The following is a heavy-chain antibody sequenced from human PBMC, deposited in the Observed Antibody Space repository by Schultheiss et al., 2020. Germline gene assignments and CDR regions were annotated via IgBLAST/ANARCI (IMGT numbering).Heavy chain of an antibody. CDR1: GFTFSNYA. CDR2: ITYDGTNK. J-gene: IGHJ4*02. D-gene: IGHD6-19*01. Sequence: GGSLRLSCAASGFTFSNYAMHWVRQAPGKGLEWVAVITYDGTNKYYADSVKGRFTISRDNSKNTLYLQMNSLRAEDTAVYYCASGSGWYFDYWGQGTLVTVSS. V-gene: IGHV3-30*04. CDR3: ASGSGWYFDY.